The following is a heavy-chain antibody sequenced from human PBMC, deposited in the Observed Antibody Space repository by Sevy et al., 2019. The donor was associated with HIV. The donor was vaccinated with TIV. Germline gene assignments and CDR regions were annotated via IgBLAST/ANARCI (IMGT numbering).Heavy chain of an antibody. Sequence: ASVKVSCKASGYTFTSYYMHWVRQAPGQGLERMGIINPSGGSTSYAQKFQGRVTMTRDTSTSTVYMELSSLRSEDTAVYYCARDHDDFWSGYFGGYGMDVWGQGTTVTVSS. CDR1: GYTFTSYY. CDR2: INPSGGST. V-gene: IGHV1-46*03. J-gene: IGHJ6*02. D-gene: IGHD3-3*01. CDR3: ARDHDDFWSGYFGGYGMDV.